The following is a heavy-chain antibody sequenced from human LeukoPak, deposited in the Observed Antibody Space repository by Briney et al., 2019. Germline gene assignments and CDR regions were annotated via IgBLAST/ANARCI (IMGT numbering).Heavy chain of an antibody. CDR1: GGTFSSYA. V-gene: IGHV1-69*05. CDR2: IIPIFGPA. Sequence: SVKVSCKASGGTFSSYAISWVRQAPGQGLEWMGGIIPIFGPANYAQKFQGRVTITTDESTSTAYMELSSLRSEDTAVYYCARESSIAAAGTYNWFDPGAREPWSPSPQ. CDR3: ARESSIAAAGTYNWFDP. J-gene: IGHJ5*02. D-gene: IGHD6-13*01.